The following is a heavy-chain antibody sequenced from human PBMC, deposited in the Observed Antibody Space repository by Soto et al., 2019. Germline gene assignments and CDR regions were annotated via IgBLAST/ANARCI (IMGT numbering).Heavy chain of an antibody. Sequence: QVQLVESGGDLVKPGGSLRLSCTASGFTFSDYYMTWMRQAPGKGLEWVSYISSRSDYTNYADSVKGRFTISRDDGRNSGGLQMNGLTADDTAVYYCARGGAGLGSGWDFELWGRGTLVTVSS. CDR3: ARGGAGLGSGWDFEL. J-gene: IGHJ2*01. V-gene: IGHV3-11*05. D-gene: IGHD3-16*01. CDR1: GFTFSDYY. CDR2: ISSRSDYT.